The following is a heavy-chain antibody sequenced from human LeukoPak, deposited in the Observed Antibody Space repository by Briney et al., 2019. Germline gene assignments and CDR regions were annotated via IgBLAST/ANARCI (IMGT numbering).Heavy chain of an antibody. CDR2: ISYDGSNK. Sequence: GGSLRPSCAASGFTFSSYGMHWVRQAPGKGLEWVAVISYDGSNKYYADSVKGRFTISRDNSKNTLYLQMNSLRAEDTAVYYCAKDGGSYCSGGSCPYGMDVWGQGTTVTVSS. CDR3: AKDGGSYCSGGSCPYGMDV. D-gene: IGHD2-15*01. V-gene: IGHV3-30*18. J-gene: IGHJ6*02. CDR1: GFTFSSYG.